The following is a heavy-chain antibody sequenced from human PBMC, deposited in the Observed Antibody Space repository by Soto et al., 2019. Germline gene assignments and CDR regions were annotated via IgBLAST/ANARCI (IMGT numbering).Heavy chain of an antibody. Sequence: QVQLVQSGAEVKKPGASVKVSCKASGYTFTSYGISWVRQAPGQGLEWMGWISAYNGNTNYAQKLQGRVTMTTDTSTSTAYMELRSLRSDDTAVYYCARERRGYDMLTGYVVPRNWFDPWGQGTLVTVSS. J-gene: IGHJ5*02. CDR2: ISAYNGNT. CDR3: ARERRGYDMLTGYVVPRNWFDP. V-gene: IGHV1-18*01. CDR1: GYTFTSYG. D-gene: IGHD3-9*01.